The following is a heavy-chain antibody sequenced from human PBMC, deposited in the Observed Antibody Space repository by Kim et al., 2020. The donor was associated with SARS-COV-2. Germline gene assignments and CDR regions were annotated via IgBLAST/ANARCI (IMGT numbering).Heavy chain of an antibody. V-gene: IGHV4-39*01. J-gene: IGHJ6*02. Sequence: SETLSLTCTVSGGSISSSSYYWGWIRQPPGKGLEWIGSIYYSGSTYYNPSLKSRVTISVDTSKNQFSLKLSSVTAADTAVYYCARREEGWLRNYYYYGMDVWGQGTTVTVSS. CDR2: IYYSGST. D-gene: IGHD3-22*01. CDR3: ARREEGWLRNYYYYGMDV. CDR1: GGSISSSSYY.